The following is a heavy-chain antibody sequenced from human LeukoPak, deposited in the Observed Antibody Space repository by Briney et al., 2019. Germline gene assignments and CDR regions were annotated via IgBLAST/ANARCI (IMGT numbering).Heavy chain of an antibody. J-gene: IGHJ4*02. D-gene: IGHD3-22*01. V-gene: IGHV1-2*02. Sequence: GASVKVSCKASGYTFTRYYMHWVRQAPGQGVEWMGWINPNSGGTKYEQKFQGRVTMTRDTSISTAYMDLSRLRSDDTAVYYCARGAIYYDSSGYMDYWGQGTLVTVSS. CDR2: INPNSGGT. CDR1: GYTFTRYY. CDR3: ARGAIYYDSSGYMDY.